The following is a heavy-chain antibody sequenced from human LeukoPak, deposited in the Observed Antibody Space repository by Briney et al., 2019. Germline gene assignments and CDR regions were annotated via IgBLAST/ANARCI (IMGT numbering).Heavy chain of an antibody. V-gene: IGHV4-59*01. CDR1: GGSISSYY. J-gene: IGHJ5*02. CDR3: ARIGGVISSHNWFDP. D-gene: IGHD3-10*01. Sequence: EPSETLSLTCTVSGGSISSYYWSWIRQPPGKGLEWIGYIYYSGSTNYNPSLKSRVTISVDTSKNQFSLKLSSVTAADTAVYYCARIGGVISSHNWFDPWGQGTLVTVSS. CDR2: IYYSGST.